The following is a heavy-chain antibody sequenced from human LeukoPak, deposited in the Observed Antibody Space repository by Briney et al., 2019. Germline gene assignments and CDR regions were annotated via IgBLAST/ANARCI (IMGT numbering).Heavy chain of an antibody. D-gene: IGHD6-19*01. CDR1: GFTFDDYA. V-gene: IGHV3-9*01. CDR2: ISWNSGSI. CDR3: AKDMISGIAVAGDAFDI. Sequence: PGRSLRLSCAASGFTFDDYAMHWVRQAPGKGLEWVSGISWNSGSIGYADSVKGRFTISRDNAKNSLYLQMSSLRAEDTALYYCAKDMISGIAVAGDAFDIWGQGTMVTVSS. J-gene: IGHJ3*02.